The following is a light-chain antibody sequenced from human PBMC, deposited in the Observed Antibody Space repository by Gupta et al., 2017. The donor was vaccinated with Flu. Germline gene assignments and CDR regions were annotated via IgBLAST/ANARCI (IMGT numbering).Light chain of an antibody. V-gene: IGKV1-5*03. J-gene: IGKJ1*01. CDR2: KAS. CDR3: QQDNSYWT. Sequence: DIQMTQSPSTLSASVGDRVTITCRASQSISSWLEWYQQKPGKAPKLLIYKASTVESGVPSRFSGNGSATEFTLTSSSLQTDDFANYYCQQDNSYWTFGQGTKVDIK. CDR1: QSISSW.